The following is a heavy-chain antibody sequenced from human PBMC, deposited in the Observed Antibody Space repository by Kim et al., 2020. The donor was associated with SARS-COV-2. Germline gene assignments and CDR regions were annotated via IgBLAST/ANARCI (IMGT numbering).Heavy chain of an antibody. CDR1: GGSISSGDYY. D-gene: IGHD4-17*01. CDR2: IYYSGST. CDR3: ARVTTVMNAFDI. Sequence: SETLSLTCTVSGGSISSGDYYWSWIRQPPGKGLEWIGYIYYSGSTYYNPSLKSRVTISVDTSKNQFSLKLSSVTAADTAVYYCARVTTVMNAFDIWGQGTMVTVSS. V-gene: IGHV4-30-4*01. J-gene: IGHJ3*02.